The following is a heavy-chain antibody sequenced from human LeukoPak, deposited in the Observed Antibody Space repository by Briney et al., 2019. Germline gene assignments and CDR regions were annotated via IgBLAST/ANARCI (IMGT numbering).Heavy chain of an antibody. Sequence: SVEVSCKASGYTFTGYYMHWVRQAPGQGLEWMGWINPNSSGTNYAQKFQGRVTMTRDTSISTAYMELSRLRSDDTAVYYCAAAYYGSGSYAFDIWGQGTMVTVSS. CDR2: INPNSSGT. V-gene: IGHV1-2*02. J-gene: IGHJ3*02. CDR3: AAAYYGSGSYAFDI. D-gene: IGHD3-10*01. CDR1: GYTFTGYY.